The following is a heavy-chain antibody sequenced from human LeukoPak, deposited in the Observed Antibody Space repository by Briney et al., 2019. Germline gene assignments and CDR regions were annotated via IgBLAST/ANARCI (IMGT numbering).Heavy chain of an antibody. CDR1: GCSLSSGGYY. V-gene: IGHV4-31*03. CDR2: IYYSGST. Sequence: SETVSVTCTVSGCSLSSGGYYWLWLRQHPGGGREGLGYIYYSGSTYYNPSLKSRATISVDTSKNQFSLKLSSVTAADTAVYYCARKERSYYDSSGTFDYWGQGTLVTVSS. J-gene: IGHJ4*02. CDR3: ARKERSYYDSSGTFDY. D-gene: IGHD3-22*01.